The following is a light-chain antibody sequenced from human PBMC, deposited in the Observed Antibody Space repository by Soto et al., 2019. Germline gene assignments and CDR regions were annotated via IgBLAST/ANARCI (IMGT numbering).Light chain of an antibody. CDR1: QGISTY. V-gene: IGKV1-39*01. Sequence: DIQMTQSPSTLSASVGDRVTITCRASQGISTYLNWYQQKPGKAPKLLIYAASRLQSGVPSRFSGSGSGTDFTLTISSLQPEDFATYYCQQSYSRTFGQGTKVDIK. J-gene: IGKJ1*01. CDR3: QQSYSRT. CDR2: AAS.